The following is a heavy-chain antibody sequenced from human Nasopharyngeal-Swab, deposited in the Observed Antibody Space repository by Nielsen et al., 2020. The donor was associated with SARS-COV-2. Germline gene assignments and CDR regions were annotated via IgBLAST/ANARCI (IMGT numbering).Heavy chain of an antibody. CDR2: IYYTGST. CDR1: GGSISSYY. V-gene: IGHV4-59*08. Sequence: SETLSLTCTVSGGSISSYYWSWIRQPPGKGLEWIGYIYYTGSTNYNPSLKSRVTISVDTSKNQFSLKLSSVTAADTAVYYCARHGSTSYDCWGQGVLVAVSS. J-gene: IGHJ4*02. D-gene: IGHD1-7*01. CDR3: ARHGSTSYDC.